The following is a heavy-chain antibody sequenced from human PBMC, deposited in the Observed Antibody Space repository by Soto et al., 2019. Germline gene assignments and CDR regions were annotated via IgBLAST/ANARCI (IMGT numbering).Heavy chain of an antibody. CDR2: ISGSGGST. V-gene: IGHV3-23*01. CDR3: AKDVVMQWLVPPSAFDY. Sequence: GGSLRLSCAASGFTFSSYAMSWVRQAPGKGLEWVSAISGSGGSTYYADSVKGRFTISRDNSKNTLYLQMNSLRAEDTAVYYCAKDVVMQWLVPPSAFDYWGQGTLVTVSS. CDR1: GFTFSSYA. J-gene: IGHJ4*02. D-gene: IGHD6-19*01.